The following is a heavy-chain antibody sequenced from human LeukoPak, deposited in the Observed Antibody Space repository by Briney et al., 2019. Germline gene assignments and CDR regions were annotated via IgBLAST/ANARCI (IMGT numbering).Heavy chain of an antibody. J-gene: IGHJ3*02. CDR3: ARVHQQVALYAFDI. CDR2: IKQDGSEK. V-gene: IGHV3-7*01. D-gene: IGHD6-13*01. Sequence: GGSLRLSCAASGFTFSSYWMSWVRQAPGKGLEWVANIKQDGSEKYYVDSVKGRFTISRDNAKNSLYLQMNSLRAEDTAVYYCARVHQQVALYAFDIWGQGTLVTVSS. CDR1: GFTFSSYW.